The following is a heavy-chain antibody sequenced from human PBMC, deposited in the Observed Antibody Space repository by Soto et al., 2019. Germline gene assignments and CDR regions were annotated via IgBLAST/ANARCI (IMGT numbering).Heavy chain of an antibody. D-gene: IGHD6-19*01. CDR2: IKVSTGIT. CDR1: GYTFVNHG. Sequence: QVQLMQSGAEVKEPGASVKVSCKPSGYTFVNHGVSWVRQAPGRGLGWRGWIKVSTGITNYAGNFQGRVTMTTDTSTSTVYMELRSLRSADTAVYFCARHYSSDWHFVFDSWGQGTRVTVSS. CDR3: ARHYSSDWHFVFDS. V-gene: IGHV1-18*01. J-gene: IGHJ4*02.